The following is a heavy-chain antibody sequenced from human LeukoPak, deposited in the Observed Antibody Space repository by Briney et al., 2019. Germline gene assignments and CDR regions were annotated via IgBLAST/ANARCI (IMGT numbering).Heavy chain of an antibody. CDR1: GFTFSSYE. D-gene: IGHD5-12*01. V-gene: IGHV3-21*01. Sequence: PGGSLRLSCAASGFTFSSYEMNWLRQAPEKGLEWVSSISISGAQISYADSVRGRFTISRDNAKNSVYLEMDSVTAEDTAVYYCARTLGDVNIGYHDAFDIWGQGTFVIVSS. CDR2: ISISGAQI. J-gene: IGHJ3*02. CDR3: ARTLGDVNIGYHDAFDI.